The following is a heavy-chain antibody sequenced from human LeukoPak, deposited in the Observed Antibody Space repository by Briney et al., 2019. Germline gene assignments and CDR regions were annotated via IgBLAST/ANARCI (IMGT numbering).Heavy chain of an antibody. CDR2: ISAYNGNT. D-gene: IGHD5-18*01. J-gene: IGHJ4*02. Sequence: ASVKVSCKASGYTFNDYDITWVRQAPGQGLEWMGWISAYNGNTNYAQKLQGRVTLTTDTSTNTAYMELRSLRSDDTAMYYCARVKQLWFPVDYWGQGALVTVSS. CDR3: ARVKQLWFPVDY. V-gene: IGHV1-18*01. CDR1: GYTFNDYD.